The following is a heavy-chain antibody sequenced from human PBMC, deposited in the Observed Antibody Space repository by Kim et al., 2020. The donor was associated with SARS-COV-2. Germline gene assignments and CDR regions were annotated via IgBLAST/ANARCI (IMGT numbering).Heavy chain of an antibody. Sequence: ASVKVSCKASGYTFTSYYMHWVRQAPGQGLEWMGIINPSGGSTSYAQKFQGRVTMTRDTSTSTVYMELSSLRSEDTAVYYCAVPGYCGGDCSYYYGMDVWGQGTTVTVSS. D-gene: IGHD2-21*02. V-gene: IGHV1-46*01. CDR2: INPSGGST. CDR3: AVPGYCGGDCSYYYGMDV. J-gene: IGHJ6*02. CDR1: GYTFTSYY.